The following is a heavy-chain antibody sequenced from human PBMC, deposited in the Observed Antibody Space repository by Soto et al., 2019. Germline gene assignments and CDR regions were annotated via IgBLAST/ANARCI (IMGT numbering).Heavy chain of an antibody. CDR3: ARGPGYSSSRGRRMDV. D-gene: IGHD6-13*01. Sequence: KPSETLSLTCTVSGGSISSYYWSWIRQPAGKGLEWIGRIYTSGSTNYNPSLKSRVTMSVDTSKNQFSLKLSSVTAADTAVYYCARGPGYSSSRGRRMDVWGQGTTVTVSS. J-gene: IGHJ6*02. CDR1: GGSISSYY. CDR2: IYTSGST. V-gene: IGHV4-4*07.